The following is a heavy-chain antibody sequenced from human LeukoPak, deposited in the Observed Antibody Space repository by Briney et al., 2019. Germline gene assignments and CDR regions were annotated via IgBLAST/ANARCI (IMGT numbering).Heavy chain of an antibody. CDR3: ARDPLPIVVVPAAIVLGWFDP. CDR2: INPNSGGT. D-gene: IGHD2-2*01. V-gene: IGHV1-2*02. CDR1: GYTFTGYY. Sequence: ASVTVSCKASGYTFTGYYMHWVRQAPGQGLEWMGWINPNSGGTNYAQKFQGRVTMTRDTSISTAYMELSRLRSDDTAVYYCARDPLPIVVVPAAIVLGWFDPWGQGTLVTVSS. J-gene: IGHJ5*02.